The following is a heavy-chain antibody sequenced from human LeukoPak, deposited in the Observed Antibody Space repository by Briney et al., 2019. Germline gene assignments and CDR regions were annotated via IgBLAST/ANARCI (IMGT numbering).Heavy chain of an antibody. Sequence: GGSLRLSCTASGFTFGDYAMSWVRQAPGKGLEWVGFIRSKAYGGTTEYAASVKGRFTISRDDSKSIAYLQMNSLKTEDTAVYYCTRVYNGDYVDYFDYWGQGTLVTVSS. D-gene: IGHD4-17*01. CDR2: IRSKAYGGTT. CDR3: TRVYNGDYVDYFDY. J-gene: IGHJ4*02. CDR1: GFTFGDYA. V-gene: IGHV3-49*04.